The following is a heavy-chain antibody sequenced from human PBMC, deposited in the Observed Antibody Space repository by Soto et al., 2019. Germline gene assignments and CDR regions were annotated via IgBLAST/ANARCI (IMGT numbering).Heavy chain of an antibody. CDR1: GFTFSSYS. Sequence: EVQLVESGGGLVKPGGSLRLSCAASGFTFSSYSMNWVRQAPGKGLEWVSSISSSSSYIYYADSVKGRFTISRDNAKNSLYLQMNSLRAEDRAVYYCARDMAAAGTVDYWGQGTLVTVSS. D-gene: IGHD6-13*01. V-gene: IGHV3-21*01. J-gene: IGHJ4*02. CDR2: ISSSSSYI. CDR3: ARDMAAAGTVDY.